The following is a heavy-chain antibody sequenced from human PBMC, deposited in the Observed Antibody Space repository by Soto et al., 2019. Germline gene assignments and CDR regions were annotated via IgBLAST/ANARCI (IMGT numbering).Heavy chain of an antibody. CDR3: ARVGSSSTRNYYYYMDV. V-gene: IGHV4-34*01. CDR1: GWSFSGYY. CDR2: INHSGST. Sequence: SETLSLTCAFYGWSFSGYYWIWIRQPPGKGLEWIGEINHSGSTNYNPSLKSRVTISVDTSKNQFSLKLSSVTAADTAVYYCARVGSSSTRNYYYYMDVWGKGTTVTVSS. D-gene: IGHD6-6*01. J-gene: IGHJ6*03.